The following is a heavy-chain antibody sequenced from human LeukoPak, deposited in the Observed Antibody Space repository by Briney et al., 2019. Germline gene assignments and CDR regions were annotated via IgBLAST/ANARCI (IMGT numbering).Heavy chain of an antibody. J-gene: IGHJ4*02. CDR3: ASGLNAYYDILTGYGLFDY. V-gene: IGHV5-51*01. Sequence: GESLKISCKGSGYSFTSYWIGWVRQMPGKGLEWTGIIYPGDSDTRYSPSFQGQVTISADKSISTAYLQWSSLKASDTAMYYCASGLNAYYDILTGYGLFDYWGQGTLVTVSS. D-gene: IGHD3-9*01. CDR1: GYSFTSYW. CDR2: IYPGDSDT.